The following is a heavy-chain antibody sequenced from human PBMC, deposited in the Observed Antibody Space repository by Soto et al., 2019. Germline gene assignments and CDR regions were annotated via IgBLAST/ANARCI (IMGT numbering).Heavy chain of an antibody. Sequence: SETLSLTCTVSGGSISSGGYYWSWIRQHPGKGLEWIGYIYYSGSTYYNPSLKSRVTISVDTSKNQFSLKLSSVTAADTAIYYCARMYTSVWYNWLDPWGQGTLVTVSS. CDR3: ARMYTSVWYNWLDP. V-gene: IGHV4-31*03. CDR2: IYYSGST. CDR1: GGSISSGGYY. D-gene: IGHD6-19*01. J-gene: IGHJ5*02.